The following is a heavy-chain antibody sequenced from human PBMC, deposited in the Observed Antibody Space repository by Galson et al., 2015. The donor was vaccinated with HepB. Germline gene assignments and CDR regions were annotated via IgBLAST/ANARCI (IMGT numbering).Heavy chain of an antibody. Sequence: QSGAEVKKPGESLKISCRGSGYRFTNYWIGWVRQMPGKGLEWMGIIYPGDSDTTYSPSFQGQVTISADKSISAAYLQWSSLKASDTAMYYCASSIAVAAYVFDYWGQGTLVTVSS. CDR3: ASSIAVAAYVFDY. CDR2: IYPGDSDT. D-gene: IGHD6-19*01. CDR1: GYRFTNYW. J-gene: IGHJ4*02. V-gene: IGHV5-51*01.